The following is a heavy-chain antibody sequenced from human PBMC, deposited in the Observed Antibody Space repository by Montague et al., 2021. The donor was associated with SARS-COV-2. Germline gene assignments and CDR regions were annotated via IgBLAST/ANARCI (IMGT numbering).Heavy chain of an antibody. J-gene: IGHJ4*02. D-gene: IGHD3-10*01. CDR1: GDSIRTNY. Sequence: SETLSLTCTVSGDSIRTNYWSWIRQPPGKGLEWIEYVDKSDNTDYNPSLKSRVTISLDTSKKQFSLKLNSVTSADTAVYYCTSGEGNYGWRYYFDYWGQGTLVTVSS. CDR3: TSGEGNYGWRYYFDY. V-gene: IGHV4-59*01. CDR2: VDKSDNT.